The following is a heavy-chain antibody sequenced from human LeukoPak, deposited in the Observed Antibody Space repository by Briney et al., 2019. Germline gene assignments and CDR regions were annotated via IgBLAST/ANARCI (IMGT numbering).Heavy chain of an antibody. V-gene: IGHV1-69*05. CDR3: ARGSYGSGSYYTLRYNWFDP. Sequence: GASVKVSCKASGGTFSSYAISWVRQAPGQGLEWMGRIIPIFGTANYAQKFQGRVTITTDESTSTAYMELSSLRSEDTAVYYCARGSYGSGSYYTLRYNWFDPWGQGTLVTVSS. J-gene: IGHJ5*02. CDR2: IIPIFGTA. D-gene: IGHD3-10*01. CDR1: GGTFSSYA.